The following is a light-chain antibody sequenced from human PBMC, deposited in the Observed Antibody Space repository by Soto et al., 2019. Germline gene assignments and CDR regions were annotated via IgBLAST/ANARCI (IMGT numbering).Light chain of an antibody. CDR2: SND. J-gene: IGLJ2*01. CDR1: SSNIGSNT. V-gene: IGLV1-44*01. CDR3: AAWDGSLNGWV. Sequence: QSVLTQAPSASGTPGQRVTISCSGSSSNIGSNTVSWYQQVPGTAPKLLIYSNDQRPSEVPDRFSGSKSGTSASLAIGGLQSEDEADYYCAAWDGSLNGWVFGGGTKLTVL.